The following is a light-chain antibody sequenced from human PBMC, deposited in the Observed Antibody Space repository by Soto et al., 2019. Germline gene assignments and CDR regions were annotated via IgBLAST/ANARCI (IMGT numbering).Light chain of an antibody. V-gene: IGKV4-1*01. Sequence: DIVMTQSPDSLAVSLGERATINCKSSQSVLYSSNNKNHLAWYQQKPGQPPKLVIYWASTRESGVPDRFSGSGSGTDFTLTISSLQAEDVAVYYCDQYFSTPLTFGGGNKVEIK. J-gene: IGKJ4*01. CDR3: DQYFSTPLT. CDR2: WAS. CDR1: QSVLYSSNNKNH.